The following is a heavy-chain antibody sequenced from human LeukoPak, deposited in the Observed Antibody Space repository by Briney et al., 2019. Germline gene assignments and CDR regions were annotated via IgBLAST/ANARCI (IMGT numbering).Heavy chain of an antibody. CDR2: IYHSGST. D-gene: IGHD1-14*01. V-gene: IGHV4-38-2*02. CDR1: GYSISSGYY. CDR3: ARVPTRIWAFDI. Sequence: PSETLSLTCTVSGYSISSGYYWGWIRQPPGKGLEWIGSIYHSGSTYYNPSLKSRVTISVDTSKNRFSLELSSVTAAVTAVYYCARVPTRIWAFDIWGQGTMVTVSS. J-gene: IGHJ3*02.